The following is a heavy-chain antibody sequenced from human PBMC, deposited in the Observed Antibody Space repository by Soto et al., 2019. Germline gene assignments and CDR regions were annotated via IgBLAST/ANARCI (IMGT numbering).Heavy chain of an antibody. J-gene: IGHJ4*02. CDR2: INAGNGNT. CDR1: GYTFTSYA. V-gene: IGHV1-3*01. Sequence: QVQLVQSGAEVKKPGASVKVSCKASGYTFTSYAMHWVRQAPGQRLEWMGWINAGNGNTKYSQKFQGSVTMTRDTSASTAYMELSRLRSEDTAVYYCARVIGGLYYFDCWGQGTLVTVSS. CDR3: ARVIGGLYYFDC. D-gene: IGHD3-16*01.